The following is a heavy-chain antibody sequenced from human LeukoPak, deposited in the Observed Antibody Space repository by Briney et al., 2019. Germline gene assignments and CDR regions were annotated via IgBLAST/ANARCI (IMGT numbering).Heavy chain of an antibody. Sequence: GGSLRLSCAASGFTFSSYSMNWVRQAPGKGLEWVPYIRSSSSYIYYADSVKGRVTISRDNAKKSLYLQMNSLRAEDTAVYYCARDGSGSYFFDYWGQGTLVTVSS. CDR3: ARDGSGSYFFDY. V-gene: IGHV3-21*01. J-gene: IGHJ4*02. CDR1: GFTFSSYS. CDR2: IRSSSSYI. D-gene: IGHD3-10*01.